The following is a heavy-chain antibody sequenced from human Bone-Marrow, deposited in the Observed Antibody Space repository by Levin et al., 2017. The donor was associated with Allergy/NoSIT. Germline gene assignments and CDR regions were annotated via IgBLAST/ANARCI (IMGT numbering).Heavy chain of an antibody. Sequence: SQTLSLTCAISGDSVSSNSAAWNWIRQSPSRGLEWLGRTYYRSKWYNDYAVSVKSRITINPDTSKNQFSLQLNSVTPEDTAVYYCAKATMSYDFWSGYYDMGGMDVWGQGTTVTVSS. J-gene: IGHJ6*02. CDR2: TYYRSKWYN. CDR1: GDSVSSNSAA. V-gene: IGHV6-1*01. CDR3: AKATMSYDFWSGYYDMGGMDV. D-gene: IGHD3-3*01.